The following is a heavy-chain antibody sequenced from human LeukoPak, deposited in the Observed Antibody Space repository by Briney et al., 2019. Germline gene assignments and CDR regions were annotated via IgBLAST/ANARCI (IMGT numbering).Heavy chain of an antibody. Sequence: PSETLSLTCNGGSISSSSHYWGWIRQPPGKGLEWIGSIYYSGSTYYNPSLKSRVTISVDKSKNQFSLKLRSVTAADTAVYYCARRPGRGYDFTYYYYMDVWGKGTTVTVSS. J-gene: IGHJ6*03. CDR3: ARRPGRGYDFTYYYYMDV. CDR2: IYYSGST. D-gene: IGHD5-12*01. V-gene: IGHV4-39*07. CDR1: GSISSSSHY.